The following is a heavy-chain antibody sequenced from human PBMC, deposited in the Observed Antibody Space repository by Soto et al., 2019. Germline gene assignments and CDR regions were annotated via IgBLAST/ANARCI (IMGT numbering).Heavy chain of an antibody. J-gene: IGHJ4*02. CDR2: IYYSGST. CDR1: GGSISSYY. V-gene: IGHV4-59*08. Sequence: SETLSLTCTVSGGSISSYYWSWIRQPPGKGLEWIGYIYYSGSTNYNPSLKSRVTISVDTSKNQFSLKLSSVTAADTAVYYCARLGGNSGYDPGYWGQGTLVTVSS. CDR3: ARLGGNSGYDPGY. D-gene: IGHD5-12*01.